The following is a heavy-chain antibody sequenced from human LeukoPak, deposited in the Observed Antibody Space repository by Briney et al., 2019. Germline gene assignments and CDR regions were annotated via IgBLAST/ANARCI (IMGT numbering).Heavy chain of an antibody. V-gene: IGHV3-11*01. Sequence: PGGSLRLSCAASGSTFSDYYMSWIRQAPGKGLEWVSYISSSGSTIYYADSVKGRFTISRDNAKNSLYLQMNSLRAEDTAVYYCASAGYDFWSGYLSYSDFDYWGQGTLVTVSS. CDR3: ASAGYDFWSGYLSYSDFDY. CDR1: GSTFSDYY. J-gene: IGHJ4*02. CDR2: ISSSGSTI. D-gene: IGHD3-3*01.